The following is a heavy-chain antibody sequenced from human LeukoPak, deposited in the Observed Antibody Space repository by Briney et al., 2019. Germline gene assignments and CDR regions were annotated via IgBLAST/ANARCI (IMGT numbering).Heavy chain of an antibody. V-gene: IGHV3-21*01. Sequence: GGSLRLSCAASGFTFSTYSMNWVRQAPGKGLEWVSSISSSSNYIYYADSVKGRFTISRDNAKNSLYLHMNSLRAEDTAVYYCARGGAVAGPRPDYWGQGTLVTVSS. CDR3: ARGGAVAGPRPDY. CDR2: ISSSSNYI. J-gene: IGHJ4*02. D-gene: IGHD6-19*01. CDR1: GFTFSTYS.